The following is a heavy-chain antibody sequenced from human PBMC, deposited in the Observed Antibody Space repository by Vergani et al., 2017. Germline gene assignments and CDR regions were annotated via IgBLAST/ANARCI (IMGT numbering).Heavy chain of an antibody. D-gene: IGHD7-27*01. CDR1: GGSISSYY. V-gene: IGHV4-59*01. Sequence: QVQLQESGPGLVKPSETLSLPCTVSGGSISSYYWSWIRQPPGKGLEWIGYIYYSGSTNYNPSLKSRVTISVDTSKNQFSLKLSSVTAADTAVYYCAGVVMPELGMDWYFDLWGRGTLVTVSS. J-gene: IGHJ2*01. CDR2: IYYSGST. CDR3: AGVVMPELGMDWYFDL.